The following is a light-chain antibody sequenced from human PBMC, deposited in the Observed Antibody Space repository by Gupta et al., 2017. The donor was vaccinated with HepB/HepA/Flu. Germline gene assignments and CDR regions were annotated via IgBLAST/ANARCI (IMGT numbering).Light chain of an antibody. J-gene: IGLJ2*01. CDR1: RANIGSNY. CDR3: AAWDDSLNGRVV. V-gene: IGLV1-47*01. CDR2: RNN. Sequence: QSVLTQPPSASGTRGRRVTVSCSGSRANIGSNYVYWYQQLPGTAPKLLIYRNNQRPSGVPDRFSGSKSGTSASLAISGLRSEDEAHYYCAAWDDSLNGRVVFGGGTNLTVL.